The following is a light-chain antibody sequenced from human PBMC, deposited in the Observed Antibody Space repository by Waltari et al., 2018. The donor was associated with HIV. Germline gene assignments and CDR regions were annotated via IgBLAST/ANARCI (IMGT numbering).Light chain of an antibody. CDR1: SSAIGRYNY. CDR2: EVT. Sequence: QSALTQPPSASGSPGQSVTISCPGTSSAIGRYNYVSWYQQHPGKAPKLIIYEVTERPSGVPDRFSGSKSGNTASLTVSGLQAEDEADYYCSSYAGNNNGVFGTGTKVTVL. J-gene: IGLJ1*01. V-gene: IGLV2-8*01. CDR3: SSYAGNNNGV.